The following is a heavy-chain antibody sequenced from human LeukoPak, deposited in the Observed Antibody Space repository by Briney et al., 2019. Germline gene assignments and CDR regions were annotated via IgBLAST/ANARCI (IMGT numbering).Heavy chain of an antibody. V-gene: IGHV3-64*01. Sequence: GGSLRLSCAASGFTFSSYAMHWVRQAPGKGLEYVSAISSNGGSTYYANSVKGRFTISRDNSKNTLYLQMGSLRAEDMAVYYCARDHYGDYRRGFDYWGQGTLVTVSS. D-gene: IGHD4-17*01. CDR2: ISSNGGST. CDR1: GFTFSSYA. J-gene: IGHJ4*02. CDR3: ARDHYGDYRRGFDY.